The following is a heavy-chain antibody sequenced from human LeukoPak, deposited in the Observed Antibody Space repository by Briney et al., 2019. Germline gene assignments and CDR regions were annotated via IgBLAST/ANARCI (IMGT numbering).Heavy chain of an antibody. Sequence: GGSLRLSCAASGFTVSNSYMSWVRQAPGKGLEWVSIISSSGVYTEYEDSVKGRFTISRDNAKNSLYLQMNSLRDEDTAVYYCARDLGSGDHWGQGTLVTVSS. CDR1: GFTVSNSY. CDR2: ISSSGVYT. J-gene: IGHJ1*01. CDR3: ARDLGSGDH. V-gene: IGHV3-11*06. D-gene: IGHD3-10*01.